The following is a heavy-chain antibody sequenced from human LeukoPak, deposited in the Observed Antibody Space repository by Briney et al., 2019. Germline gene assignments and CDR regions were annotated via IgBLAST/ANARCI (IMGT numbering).Heavy chain of an antibody. CDR2: INPNSGGT. Sequence: ASVKVSCKASGYTFTGYYMHWVRQAPGQGLEWMGWINPNSGGTNYARKFQGRVTMTRDTSISTAYMELSRLRSDDTAVYYCARSYYDSSGYYYPQNYWGQGTLVTVSS. D-gene: IGHD3-22*01. CDR1: GYTFTGYY. V-gene: IGHV1-2*02. J-gene: IGHJ4*02. CDR3: ARSYYDSSGYYYPQNY.